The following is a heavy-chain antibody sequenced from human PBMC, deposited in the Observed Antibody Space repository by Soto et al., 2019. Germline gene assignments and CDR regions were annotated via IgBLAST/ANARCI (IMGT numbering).Heavy chain of an antibody. Sequence: QVQLVESGGGVVQPGGSLRLSCAASGFTFSTYAMQWVRQAPGKGLEWVAVVSSEGGTQFYADSVKGRFTISRDNSKKSLYLQMRSLTIEYAAIYYCARETYYSGHVIGNLDLWGRGSLVTVSS. CDR3: ARETYYSGHVIGNLDL. CDR2: VSSEGGTQ. D-gene: IGHD5-12*01. CDR1: GFTFSTYA. V-gene: IGHV3-30-3*01. J-gene: IGHJ2*01.